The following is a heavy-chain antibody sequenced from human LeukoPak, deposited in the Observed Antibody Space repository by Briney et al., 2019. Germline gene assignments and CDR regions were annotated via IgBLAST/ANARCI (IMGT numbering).Heavy chain of an antibody. CDR3: ARGVYCSGGSCYSHNYYYYYMDV. Sequence: ASVKVSCKASGYTFTGYYMHWVRQAPGQGLEWMGWINPNSGGTNYSQKFQGRVTMTRDTSISTAYMELSRLRSDDTAVYYCARGVYCSGGSCYSHNYYYYYMDVWGKGTTVTISS. CDR1: GYTFTGYY. V-gene: IGHV1-2*02. J-gene: IGHJ6*03. D-gene: IGHD2-15*01. CDR2: INPNSGGT.